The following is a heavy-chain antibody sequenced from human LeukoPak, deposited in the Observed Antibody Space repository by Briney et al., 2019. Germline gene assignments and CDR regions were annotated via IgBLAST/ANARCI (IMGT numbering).Heavy chain of an antibody. J-gene: IGHJ4*02. CDR1: GFTVSSNY. CDR2: IYSGGST. V-gene: IGHV3-53*05. D-gene: IGHD1-26*01. Sequence: GGSLRLSCAASGFTVSSNYMSWVRQAPGKGLEWVSVIYSGGSTYYADSVKGRFTISRDNSKNTLYLQMNSLRAEDTAVYYCAKDYSIVGTSYYFDYWGQGTLVTVSS. CDR3: AKDYSIVGTSYYFDY.